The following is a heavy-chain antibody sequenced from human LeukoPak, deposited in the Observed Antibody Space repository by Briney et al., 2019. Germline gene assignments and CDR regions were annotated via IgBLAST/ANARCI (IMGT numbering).Heavy chain of an antibody. D-gene: IGHD6-6*01. CDR2: IYTSGST. V-gene: IGHV4-4*07. Sequence: SETLSLTCIVSGGSISSYYWSWIRQPAEKGLEWIGRIYTSGSTNYNPSLKSRVTMSVDTSKNQFSLKLSSVTAADTAVYYCARVTYSSSSMSLDAFDIWGQGTMVTVSS. CDR1: GGSISSYY. CDR3: ARVTYSSSSMSLDAFDI. J-gene: IGHJ3*02.